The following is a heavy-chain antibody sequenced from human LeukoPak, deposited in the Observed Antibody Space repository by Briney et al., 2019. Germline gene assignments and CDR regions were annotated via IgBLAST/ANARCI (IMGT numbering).Heavy chain of an antibody. CDR3: ARGGGVFWSGYPTEYFQH. D-gene: IGHD3-3*01. Sequence: ASVKVSCKASGYTFTSYDINWVRQATGQGLEWMGWMNPNSDNTGYAQKFQGRVTITRNTSISTAYMELSSLRSEDTAVYYCARGGGVFWSGYPTEYFQHWGQGTLVTVSS. CDR1: GYTFTSYD. CDR2: MNPNSDNT. J-gene: IGHJ1*01. V-gene: IGHV1-8*03.